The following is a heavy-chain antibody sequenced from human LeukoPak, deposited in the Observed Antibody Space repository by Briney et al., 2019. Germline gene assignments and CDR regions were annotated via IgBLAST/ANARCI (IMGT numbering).Heavy chain of an antibody. J-gene: IGHJ4*02. CDR1: GYTFTVYY. D-gene: IGHD2-2*01. V-gene: IGHV1-2*02. CDR2: INPNSGGT. CDR3: ARKSAVRSTSEFDF. Sequence: ASLTVSCTASGYTFTVYYINWVRQAPGQGLEWMGWINPNSGGTNYPQKFQGRVTMTSDTSISTAYMELTSLRSDDSAVYYCARKSAVRSTSEFDFWGQGTLVTVSS.